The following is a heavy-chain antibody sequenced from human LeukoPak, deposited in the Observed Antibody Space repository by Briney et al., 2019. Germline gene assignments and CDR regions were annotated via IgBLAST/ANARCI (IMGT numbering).Heavy chain of an antibody. CDR1: GFTFSSCA. J-gene: IGHJ4*02. Sequence: GGSLRLSCAASGFTFSSCAMHWVRQAPGKGLEWVAVISYDGSNKYYADSVKGRFTISRDNSKNTLYLQMNSLRAEDTAVYYCARGSHYYGSGSYWGYWGQGTLVTVSS. CDR3: ARGSHYYGSGSYWGY. D-gene: IGHD3-10*01. CDR2: ISYDGSNK. V-gene: IGHV3-30-3*01.